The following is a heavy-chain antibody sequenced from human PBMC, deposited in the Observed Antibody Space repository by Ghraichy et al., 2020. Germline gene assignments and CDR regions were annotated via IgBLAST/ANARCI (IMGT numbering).Heavy chain of an antibody. Sequence: SVKVSCKASGGTFSSYAISWVRQAPGQGLEWMGGIIPIFGTANYAQKFQGRVTITADESTSTAYMELSSLRSEDTAVYYCARVNIAAAGTGYFDYWGQGTLVTVSS. CDR1: GGTFSSYA. V-gene: IGHV1-69*13. D-gene: IGHD6-13*01. CDR2: IIPIFGTA. J-gene: IGHJ4*02. CDR3: ARVNIAAAGTGYFDY.